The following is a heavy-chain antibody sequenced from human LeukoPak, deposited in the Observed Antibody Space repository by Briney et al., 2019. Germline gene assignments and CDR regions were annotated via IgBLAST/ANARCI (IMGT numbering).Heavy chain of an antibody. V-gene: IGHV4-59*08. D-gene: IGHD2-15*01. CDR2: VYYGGHS. Sequence: SETLSLTCTVSGGSMISYYWIWIRQPPGKGLEWIGYVYYGGHSNYNPSLRSRVTISVDTSRNQFSLQLSSVTAADTAVYYCARGCWPQAGGGSSSFVPGMDVWGQGTTVTVSS. CDR3: ARGCWPQAGGGSSSFVPGMDV. J-gene: IGHJ6*02. CDR1: GGSMISYY.